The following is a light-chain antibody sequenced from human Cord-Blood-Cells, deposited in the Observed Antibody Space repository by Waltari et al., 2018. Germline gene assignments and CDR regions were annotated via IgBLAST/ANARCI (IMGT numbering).Light chain of an antibody. V-gene: IGLV2-14*01. J-gene: IGLJ2*01. CDR2: DVS. Sequence: QSALTQPASVSGSPGQSITISCTGTSSDVGGYNYVSWYQQRPGKAPQLLIYDVSTRPSGVSNRFSGSKSGNTASLTISGLQAEDEADYYCSSYTSSSTLVVFGGGTKLTVL. CDR1: SSDVGGYNY. CDR3: SSYTSSSTLVV.